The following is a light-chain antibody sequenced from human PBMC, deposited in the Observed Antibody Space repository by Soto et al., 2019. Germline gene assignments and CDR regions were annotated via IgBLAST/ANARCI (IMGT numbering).Light chain of an antibody. J-gene: IGKJ3*01. V-gene: IGKV1-33*01. CDR2: DAS. Sequence: DIQMTQSPSSLSASVGDRVTITCQASHDITSYLNWYQHKLGKAPKLLIYDASILEAGVPSRFSGSGSGTDFTFTINSLQPEDVATYYCQKCEYRPIFGRGTTVDLK. CDR3: QKCEYRPI. CDR1: HDITSY.